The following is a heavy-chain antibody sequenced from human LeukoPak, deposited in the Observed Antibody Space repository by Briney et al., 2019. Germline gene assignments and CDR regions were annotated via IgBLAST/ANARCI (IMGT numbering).Heavy chain of an antibody. J-gene: IGHJ5*02. CDR3: ARAKAVAGAGGDNWFDP. CDR1: GFTFSSYD. D-gene: IGHD6-19*01. Sequence: GGSLRLSCAASGFTFSSYDMHWVRQAPGKGLEYVSTISSNGGKTNYANSVKGRFTISRDNSKNTLYLQMGSLRADDVAAYYCARAKAVAGAGGDNWFDPWGQGTLVTVSS. CDR2: ISSNGGKT. V-gene: IGHV3-64*01.